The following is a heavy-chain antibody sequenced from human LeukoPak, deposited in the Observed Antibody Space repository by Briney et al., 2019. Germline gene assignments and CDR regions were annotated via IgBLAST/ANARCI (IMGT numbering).Heavy chain of an antibody. CDR2: IYDSGST. V-gene: IGHV4-59*01. CDR3: ARGFRSGYPYYYYYGMDV. Sequence: PSETLSLTCIVSGGSISSYYWSWIRQPPGKGLEWIGYIYDSGSTNYNPSLKSRVTISVDTSKNQFSLKLSSVAAADTAVYYCARGFRSGYPYYYYYGMDVWGQGTTVTVSS. D-gene: IGHD3-3*01. J-gene: IGHJ6*02. CDR1: GGSISSYY.